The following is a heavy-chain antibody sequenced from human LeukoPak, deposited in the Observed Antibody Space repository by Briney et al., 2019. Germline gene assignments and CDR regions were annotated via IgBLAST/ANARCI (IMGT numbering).Heavy chain of an antibody. CDR2: IYYSGST. CDR3: ARVQIGYSYGLFDY. D-gene: IGHD5-18*01. J-gene: IGHJ4*02. Sequence: SETLSLTCTVSGGSISSYYWSWIRQPPGKGLEWIGYIYYSGSTNYSPSLKSRVTISVHTSKNQFSLKLSSVTAADTAVYYCARVQIGYSYGLFDYWGQGTLVTVSS. V-gene: IGHV4-59*01. CDR1: GGSISSYY.